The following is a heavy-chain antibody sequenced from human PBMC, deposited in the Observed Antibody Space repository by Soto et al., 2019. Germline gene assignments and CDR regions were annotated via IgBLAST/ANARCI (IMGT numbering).Heavy chain of an antibody. D-gene: IGHD4-4*01. CDR3: ARDLSAVTTGDYYGMDV. CDR2: ISYDGSNK. CDR1: GFTFSSYA. V-gene: IGHV3-30-3*01. J-gene: IGHJ6*02. Sequence: GGSLRLSCAASGFTFSSYAMHWVRQAPGKGLERVAVISYDGSNKYCADSVKGRFTISRDNSKNTLYLQMNSLRAEDTAVYYCARDLSAVTTGDYYGMDVWGQGTTVTVSS.